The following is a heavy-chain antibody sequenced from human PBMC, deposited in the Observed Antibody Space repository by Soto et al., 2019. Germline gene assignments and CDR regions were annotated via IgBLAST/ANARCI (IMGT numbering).Heavy chain of an antibody. Sequence: SETLSLTCTVSGGSISSGGYYWSWIRQHPGKGLEWIGYIYYSGSTYYNPSLKSRVTISVDTSKNQFSLKLSSVTAADTAVYYCAREKNGDYYFDYWGQGTLVTVSS. CDR1: GGSISSGGYY. J-gene: IGHJ4*02. CDR3: AREKNGDYYFDY. D-gene: IGHD4-17*01. V-gene: IGHV4-31*03. CDR2: IYYSGST.